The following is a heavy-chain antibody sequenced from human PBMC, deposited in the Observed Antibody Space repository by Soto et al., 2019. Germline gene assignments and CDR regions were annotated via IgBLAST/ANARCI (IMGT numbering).Heavy chain of an antibody. CDR3: ARHLGKDV. CDR2: INPSDGST. J-gene: IGHJ6*04. V-gene: IGHV1-46*02. CDR1: GYTFNRYQ. Sequence: KPRASVKVSCKASGYTFNRYQMHWVRQAPGEGLEWMGIINPSDGSTSYEQKWQGSAPMPSTTSTSTVYMELNTLRSEDTAVYYCARHLGKDVWGKGTTVTVSS.